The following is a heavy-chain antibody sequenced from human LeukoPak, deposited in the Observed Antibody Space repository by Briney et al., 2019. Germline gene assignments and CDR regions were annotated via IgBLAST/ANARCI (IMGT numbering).Heavy chain of an antibody. J-gene: IGHJ4*02. D-gene: IGHD3-22*01. V-gene: IGHV3-30*18. CDR1: GFTFSSYG. Sequence: GGSLRLSCAASGFTFSSYGMHWVRQAPGKGLEWVAVISYDGSNKYYADSVKGRFTISRDNSKNTLYLQMNSLRAEDTAVYYCAKGLHYYDSSGPGFFDYWGQGTLVTVSS. CDR3: AKGLHYYDSSGPGFFDY. CDR2: ISYDGSNK.